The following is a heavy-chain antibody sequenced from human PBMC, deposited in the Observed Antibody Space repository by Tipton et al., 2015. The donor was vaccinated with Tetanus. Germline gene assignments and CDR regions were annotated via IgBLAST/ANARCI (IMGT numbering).Heavy chain of an antibody. D-gene: IGHD3-22*01. V-gene: IGHV4-59*12. CDR3: AGPGTCCYDSGGYHPFDI. CDR1: GGSISSYY. Sequence: TLSLTCTVSGGSISSYYWSWIRQPPGKGLEWIGDIYYSGSTNYNPSLKSRVTISVDTSKNQFSLKLSSVTASDASVYYCAGPGTCCYDSGGYHPFDIWGQGTMVTVSS. CDR2: IYYSGST. J-gene: IGHJ3*02.